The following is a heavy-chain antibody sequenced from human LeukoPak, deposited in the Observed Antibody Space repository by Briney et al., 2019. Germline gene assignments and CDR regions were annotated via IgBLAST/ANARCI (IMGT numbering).Heavy chain of an antibody. Sequence: ASVKVSCKASGGTFSSYAISWVRQAPGQGLEWMGGIIPIFGTANYAQKFQGRVTITTDESTSTAYTELSSLRSEDTAVYYCARRGSSGYYAFDIWGQGTMVTVSS. CDR2: IIPIFGTA. CDR1: GGTFSSYA. V-gene: IGHV1-69*05. CDR3: ARRGSSGYYAFDI. J-gene: IGHJ3*02. D-gene: IGHD3-22*01.